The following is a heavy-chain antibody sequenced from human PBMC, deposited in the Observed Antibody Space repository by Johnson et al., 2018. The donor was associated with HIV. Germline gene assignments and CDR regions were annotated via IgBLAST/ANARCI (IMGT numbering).Heavy chain of an antibody. V-gene: IGHV3-11*01. D-gene: IGHD1-26*01. CDR2: ISGGGSAI. J-gene: IGHJ3*02. CDR3: AREEEWELTLVGVGAFDI. Sequence: QVQLVESGGGLVKPGGSLRLSCAVSGFTFSDYYMSWIRQAPGKGLEWISYISGGGSAIYYADSVKGRFTISRDNAKNSLYLQMNSLRAEDTAVYYCAREEEWELTLVGVGAFDIWGQGTMVTVSS. CDR1: GFTFSDYY.